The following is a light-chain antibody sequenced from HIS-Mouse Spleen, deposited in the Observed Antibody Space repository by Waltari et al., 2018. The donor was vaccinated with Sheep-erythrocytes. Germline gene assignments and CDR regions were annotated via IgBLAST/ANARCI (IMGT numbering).Light chain of an antibody. CDR3: CSYAGSYNHV. J-gene: IGLJ1*01. CDR2: DVS. CDR1: SSDVGGYNY. Sequence: QSALTQPRSVSGPPGQSVTISCTGTSSDVGGYNYVSWYQQHPGKAPKLMIYDVSKRPSGVPGRFSCSKSGNTASLTISGLQAEDESDYYCCSYAGSYNHVFATGTKVTVL. V-gene: IGLV2-11*01.